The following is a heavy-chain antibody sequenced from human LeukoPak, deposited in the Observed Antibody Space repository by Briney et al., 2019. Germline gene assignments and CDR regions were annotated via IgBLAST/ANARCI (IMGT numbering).Heavy chain of an antibody. CDR3: ARGAGRYYYYMDV. Sequence: SETLSLTCTVSGGSISSGSYYWSWIRQPAGKGLEWIGRIYTSGSTNYNPSLKSRVTISVDTSKNQFSLKLSSVTAADTAVYYCARGAGRYYYYMDVWGKGATVTVSS. J-gene: IGHJ6*03. V-gene: IGHV4-61*02. CDR2: IYTSGST. CDR1: GGSISSGSYY. D-gene: IGHD6-13*01.